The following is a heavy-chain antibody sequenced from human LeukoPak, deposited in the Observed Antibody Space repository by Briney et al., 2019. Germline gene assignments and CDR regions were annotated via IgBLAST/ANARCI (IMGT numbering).Heavy chain of an antibody. CDR3: AREGVVGATNYYYGMDV. CDR2: IIPIFGTA. V-gene: IGHV1-69*13. D-gene: IGHD1-26*01. CDR1: GGTFSSYA. J-gene: IGHJ6*02. Sequence: SVKVSCKASGGTFSSYAISWVRQAPGQGLEWMGGIIPIFGTANYAQKFQGRVTITADESTSTAYMELSSLRSEDTAVYYCAREGVVGATNYYYGMDVWGQGTTVTVSS.